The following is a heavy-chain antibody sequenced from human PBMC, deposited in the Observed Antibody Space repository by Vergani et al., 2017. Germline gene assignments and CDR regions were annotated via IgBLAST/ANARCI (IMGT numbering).Heavy chain of an antibody. CDR2: ISRSGSYI. D-gene: IGHD2-15*01. CDR1: GFTFSSYS. Sequence: EVQLVESGGGLVKPGGSLRLSCAASGFTFSSYSMNWVRPAPGKGLEWVSSISRSGSYIYYADSVKGRFTISRDNAKNSLYLQMNSLRAEDTAVYYCARAPNPFVADVYFDYWGQGTLVTVSS. V-gene: IGHV3-21*01. J-gene: IGHJ4*02. CDR3: ARAPNPFVADVYFDY.